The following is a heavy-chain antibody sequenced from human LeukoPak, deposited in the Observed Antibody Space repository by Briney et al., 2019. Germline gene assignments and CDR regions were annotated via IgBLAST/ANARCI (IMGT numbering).Heavy chain of an antibody. J-gene: IGHJ4*02. CDR1: GFTFNIYG. CDR2: IWYDGTKK. Sequence: PGGSLRLSCAASGFTFNIYGMHWVRQAPGKGLEWVAVIWYDGTKKYYADSVKGRFTISRDNSKNTLYLQMNSLRAEDTAVYYCARNTPTYSTPEYWGQGTLVTVSS. D-gene: IGHD5-18*01. CDR3: ARNTPTYSTPEY. V-gene: IGHV3-33*01.